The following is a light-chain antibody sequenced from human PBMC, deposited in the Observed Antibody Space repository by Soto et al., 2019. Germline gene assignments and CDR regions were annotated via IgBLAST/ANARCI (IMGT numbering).Light chain of an antibody. CDR3: SSHTTSNTQL. Sequence: QSALTQPASVSGSPGQSITISCTGTSSDIGGYNYVSWYQQHPGNPPKLMIYEVSNRPSGVSNRFSGSKSGNTASLPISGLQAEDEADYYCSSHTTSNTQLFGGGTKLTVL. CDR1: SSDIGGYNY. J-gene: IGLJ3*02. V-gene: IGLV2-14*01. CDR2: EVS.